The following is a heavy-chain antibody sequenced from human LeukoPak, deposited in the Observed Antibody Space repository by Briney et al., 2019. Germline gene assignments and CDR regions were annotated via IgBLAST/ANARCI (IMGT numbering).Heavy chain of an antibody. J-gene: IGHJ4*02. CDR2: ISGSGGST. CDR1: GFTFSTYA. CDR3: AKLSQYYYDSSGYSCDY. V-gene: IGHV3-23*01. D-gene: IGHD3-22*01. Sequence: PGGSLRLSCAASGFTFSTYAMSWVRQVPGKGLEWVSAISGSGGSTYYADSVKGRFTISRDNSKNTLYLQMNSLRAEDTAVYYCAKLSQYYYDSSGYSCDYWGQGTLVTVSS.